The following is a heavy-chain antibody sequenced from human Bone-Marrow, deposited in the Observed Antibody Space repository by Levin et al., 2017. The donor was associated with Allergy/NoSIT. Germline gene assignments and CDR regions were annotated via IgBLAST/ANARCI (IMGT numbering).Heavy chain of an antibody. CDR2: FGSIDDT. Sequence: GGSLRLSCAASGFIFSGHAMSWVRQAPGKGLEWVSAFGSIDDTYYADSVKGRFTVSRDNSKNTLYLQMNSLRAEDTAVYYCAKTQGYFDYWGQGTLVTVSS. V-gene: IGHV3-23*01. CDR1: GFIFSGHA. J-gene: IGHJ4*02. CDR3: AKTQGYFDY.